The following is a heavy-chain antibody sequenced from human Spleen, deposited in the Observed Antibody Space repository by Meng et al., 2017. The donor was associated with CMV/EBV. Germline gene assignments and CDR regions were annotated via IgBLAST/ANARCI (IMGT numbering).Heavy chain of an antibody. J-gene: IGHJ4*02. CDR1: GYSISSGYY. D-gene: IGHD3-22*01. CDR3: ARDPYYDSSGYYLDHY. CDR2: IYHSGST. Sequence: SETLSLTCTVSGYSISSGYYWGWIRQPPGKGLEWIGSIYHSGSTYYNPSLKSRVTISVDTSKNQLSLKLSSVTAADTAVYYCARDPYYDSSGYYLDHYWGQGTLVTVSS. V-gene: IGHV4-38-2*02.